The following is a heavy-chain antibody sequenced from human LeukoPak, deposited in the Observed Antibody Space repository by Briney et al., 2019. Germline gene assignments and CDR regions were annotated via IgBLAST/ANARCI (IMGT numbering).Heavy chain of an antibody. Sequence: ASVKVSCKASGYTFTGYYMHWVRQAPGQGLKWMGWINPNSGGTNYAQKVQGRVTMTRDTSISTAYMELSRMRSDDTAVYYCARGGVVVITSFDYWGQGTLVTVSS. D-gene: IGHD3-22*01. CDR3: ARGGVVVITSFDY. J-gene: IGHJ4*02. CDR2: INPNSGGT. CDR1: GYTFTGYY. V-gene: IGHV1-2*02.